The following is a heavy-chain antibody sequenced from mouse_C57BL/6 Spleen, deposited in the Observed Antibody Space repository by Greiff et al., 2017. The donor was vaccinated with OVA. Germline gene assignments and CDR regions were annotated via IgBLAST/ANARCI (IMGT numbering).Heavy chain of an antibody. Sequence: VQLQQPGAELVKPGASVKLSCKASGYTFTSYWMQWVKQRPGQGLEWIGEIDPSDSYTNYNQKVKGKATLTVETSSSTAYMQLSSLTSEDSAVYYCAQTAQATAWFAYWGQGTLVTVSA. D-gene: IGHD3-2*02. V-gene: IGHV1-50*01. CDR2: IDPSDSYT. J-gene: IGHJ3*01. CDR1: GYTFTSYW. CDR3: AQTAQATAWFAY.